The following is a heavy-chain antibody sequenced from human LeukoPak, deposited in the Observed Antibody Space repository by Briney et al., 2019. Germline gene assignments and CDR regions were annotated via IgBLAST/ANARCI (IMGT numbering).Heavy chain of an antibody. V-gene: IGHV3-21*04. D-gene: IGHD4-17*01. CDR1: GFTFSSYS. Sequence: GGSLRLSCAASGFTFSSYSMNWVRQAPGKGLEWVSSISSSNYIYYADSVKGRFAISRDNAKNSLYLQMNSLRAEDTAVYYCASGHDYGDYAGDYWGQGTLVTVSS. CDR2: ISSSNYI. CDR3: ASGHDYGDYAGDY. J-gene: IGHJ4*02.